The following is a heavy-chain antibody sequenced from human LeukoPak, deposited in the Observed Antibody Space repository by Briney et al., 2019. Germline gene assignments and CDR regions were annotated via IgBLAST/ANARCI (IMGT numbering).Heavy chain of an antibody. CDR1: GDTFSSYA. V-gene: IGHV1-69*13. J-gene: IGHJ4*02. CDR2: IIPIFGTA. CDR3: ARGRMAGTYVFDY. Sequence: SVKVSCKASGDTFSSYAISWVRQAPGQGLEWMGGIIPIFGTANYAQKFQGRVTITADESTSTAYMELTSLRSEDTAVYYCARGRMAGTYVFDYWGQGTLVTVSS. D-gene: IGHD6-19*01.